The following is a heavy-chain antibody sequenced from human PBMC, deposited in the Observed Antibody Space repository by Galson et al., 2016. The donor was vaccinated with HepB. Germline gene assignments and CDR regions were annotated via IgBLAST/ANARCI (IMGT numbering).Heavy chain of an antibody. J-gene: IGHJ4*02. Sequence: SETLSLTCTVSGASINSSSSYWGWIRQPPGKGLEWIGSLYFGGRTYYNPSLKSRVTMSADTSNNQFSLKVSSVTAADTAVYYCARSRWESLDHWGQGTLGTVS. CDR3: ARSRWESLDH. CDR2: LYFGGRT. V-gene: IGHV4-39*01. D-gene: IGHD1-26*01. CDR1: GASINSSSSY.